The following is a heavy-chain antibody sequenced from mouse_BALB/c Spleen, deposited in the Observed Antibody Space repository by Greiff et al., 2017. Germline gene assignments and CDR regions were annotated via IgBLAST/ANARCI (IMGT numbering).Heavy chain of an antibody. Sequence: EVKLQESGPGLVKPSQSLSLTCTVTGYSITSDYAWNWIRQFPGNKLEWMGYISYSGSTSYNPSLKSRISITRDTSKNQFFLQLNSVTTEDTATYYCARYGNLYFDYWGQGTTLTVSS. D-gene: IGHD2-1*01. CDR3: ARYGNLYFDY. CDR2: ISYSGST. V-gene: IGHV3-2*02. CDR1: GYSITSDYA. J-gene: IGHJ2*01.